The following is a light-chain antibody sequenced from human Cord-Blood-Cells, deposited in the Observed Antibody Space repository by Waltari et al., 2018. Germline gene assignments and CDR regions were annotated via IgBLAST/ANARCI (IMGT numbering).Light chain of an antibody. CDR1: QSLLHSNGYNY. Sequence: IVMTQSPLSLPVTAGEPASISCRSSQSLLHSNGYNYLAWYLQKPGQSPQLLIYLGYNRASGVPYRSSGSGSGTDFTLKNSRVEAEDVGVYYFMQALQTPPVFTLGPGTKVDIK. CDR3: MQALQTPPVFT. J-gene: IGKJ3*01. CDR2: LGY. V-gene: IGKV2-28*01.